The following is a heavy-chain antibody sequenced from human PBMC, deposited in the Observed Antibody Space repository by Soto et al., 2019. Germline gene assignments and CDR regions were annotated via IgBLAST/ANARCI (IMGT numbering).Heavy chain of an antibody. CDR2: LYYSGST. V-gene: IGHV4-59*01. CDR1: GGSIRNYY. CDR3: ARAISGYSYGYFAFDY. D-gene: IGHD5-18*01. Sequence: SETLSLTCSVSGGSIRNYYWSWIRQPPGKGLEWIGYLYYSGSTNYNPSLKSRVTISVDTSKNQFSLKLNSVTAADTAVYYCARAISGYSYGYFAFDYWGQASLVTVSS. J-gene: IGHJ4*02.